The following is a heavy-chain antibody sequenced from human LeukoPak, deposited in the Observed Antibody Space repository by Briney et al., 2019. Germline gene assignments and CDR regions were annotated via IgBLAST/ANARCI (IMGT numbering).Heavy chain of an antibody. J-gene: IGHJ3*02. V-gene: IGHV1-2*02. CDR3: ARDLGSYGRVGDAFDI. CDR2: INPNSGGT. Sequence: ASVNVSCKASGYTFTGYYMHWVRQAPGQGLEWMGWINPNSGGTNYAQKFQGRVTMTRDTSISTAYMELSRLRSDDTAVYYCARDLGSYGRVGDAFDIWGQGTMVTVSS. D-gene: IGHD5-18*01. CDR1: GYTFTGYY.